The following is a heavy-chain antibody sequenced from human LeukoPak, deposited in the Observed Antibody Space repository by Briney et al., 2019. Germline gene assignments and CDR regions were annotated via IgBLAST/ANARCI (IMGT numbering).Heavy chain of an antibody. CDR2: INHSGST. CDR1: GGSFSGYY. CDR3: ARGLRAARVYCYYGMDV. V-gene: IGHV4-34*01. Sequence: SETLSLTCTVYGGSFSGYYWSWVRQPPGKGLEWIGEINHSGSTNHNPSLKSRVTISVDTSKNQFSLKLSSVTAADTAVYYCARGLRAARVYCYYGMDVWGQGTTVTVSS. D-gene: IGHD2-15*01. J-gene: IGHJ6*02.